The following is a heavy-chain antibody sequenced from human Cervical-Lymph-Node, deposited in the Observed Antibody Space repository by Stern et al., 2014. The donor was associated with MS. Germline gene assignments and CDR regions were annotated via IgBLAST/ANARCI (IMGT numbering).Heavy chain of an antibody. V-gene: IGHV5-51*03. J-gene: IGHJ6*02. D-gene: IGHD3-10*01. CDR3: ARRGFHYYGVDV. Sequence: VQLVQSGGEVKKPGGSLKISCKGSGYSFTSYWIGWVRQMPGKGLEWVGICYPGDSDTRYSPSFQGQITISDDKSISPAYLQWNSLKATDTARYCCARRGFHYYGVDVWGQGTTVTVSS. CDR1: GYSFTSYW. CDR2: CYPGDSDT.